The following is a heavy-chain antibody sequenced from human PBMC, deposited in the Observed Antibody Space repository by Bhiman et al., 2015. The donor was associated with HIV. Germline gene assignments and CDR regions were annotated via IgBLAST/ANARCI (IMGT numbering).Heavy chain of an antibody. D-gene: IGHD1-26*01. J-gene: IGHJ4*02. CDR1: GFTFSDYY. Sequence: QVQLVESGGGLVKPGGSLRLSCAASGFTFSDYYMSWIRQAPGKGLEWVSYISTTGSAIYYADSVKGRFTISRDNAKNSLFLQMNSLRAEDTAVYYCARDPRVGATDYFDYWGQGTLVTVSS. CDR2: ISTTGSAI. V-gene: IGHV3-11*01. CDR3: ARDPRVGATDYFDY.